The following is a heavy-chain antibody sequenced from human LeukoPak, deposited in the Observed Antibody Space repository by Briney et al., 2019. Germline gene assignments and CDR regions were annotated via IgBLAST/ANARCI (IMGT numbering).Heavy chain of an antibody. Sequence: SETLSLTCAVSGYSISSGYYWGWLRQPPGKGLEWIGSIYHSGSTYYNPSLKSRDTISVDTSKNQFSLKLSSVTAADTAVYYCARDVTMVRGVLDMDVWGKGTTVTVSS. J-gene: IGHJ6*03. CDR2: IYHSGST. CDR1: GYSISSGYY. D-gene: IGHD3-10*01. CDR3: ARDVTMVRGVLDMDV. V-gene: IGHV4-38-2*02.